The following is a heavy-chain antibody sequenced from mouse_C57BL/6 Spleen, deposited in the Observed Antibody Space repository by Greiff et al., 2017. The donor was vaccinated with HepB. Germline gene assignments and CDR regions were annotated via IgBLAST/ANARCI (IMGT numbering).Heavy chain of an antibody. D-gene: IGHD1-1*01. CDR2: INYDGSST. CDR1: GFTFSDYY. V-gene: IGHV5-16*01. CDR3: ARVGYYGSLWYFDV. J-gene: IGHJ1*03. Sequence: EVQLVESEGGLVQPGSSMKLSCTASGFTFSDYYMAWVRQVPEKGLEWVANINYDGSSTYYLDSLKSRFIISRDNAKNILYLQMSSLKSEDTATYYCARVGYYGSLWYFDVWGTGTTVTVSS.